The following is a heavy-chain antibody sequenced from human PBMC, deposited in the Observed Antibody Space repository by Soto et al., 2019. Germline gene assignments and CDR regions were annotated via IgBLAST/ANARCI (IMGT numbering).Heavy chain of an antibody. Sequence: PGGSLRLSCAASGVTFRSYAMGWVRQAPGKGLEWVSAISGSGGSTYYADSVKGRFTISRDNSKNTLYLQMNSLRAEDTAVYYSAKLGPSGWYFGYWGQGTLVTVSS. V-gene: IGHV3-23*01. J-gene: IGHJ4*02. D-gene: IGHD6-19*01. CDR3: AKLGPSGWYFGY. CDR2: ISGSGGST. CDR1: GVTFRSYA.